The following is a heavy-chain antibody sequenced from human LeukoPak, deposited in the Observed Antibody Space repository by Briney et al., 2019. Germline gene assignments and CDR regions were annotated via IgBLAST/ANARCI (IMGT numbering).Heavy chain of an antibody. CDR1: GFTFSNSW. CDR3: ARVFGSWYYFDS. CDR2: ISNTGMTI. Sequence: GGSLRLSCAASGFTFSNSWMSWIRQAPGKGLEWISYISNTGMTIYYADSVKGRFTISRDNAKNSLYLQMHSLRAEDTAVYYCARVFGSWYYFDSWGQGTLVTVSS. J-gene: IGHJ4*02. D-gene: IGHD6-13*01. V-gene: IGHV3-11*01.